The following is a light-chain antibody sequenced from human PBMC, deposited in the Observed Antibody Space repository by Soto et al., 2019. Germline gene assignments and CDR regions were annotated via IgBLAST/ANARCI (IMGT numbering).Light chain of an antibody. V-gene: IGLV2-14*03. CDR2: EIS. J-gene: IGLJ2*01. CDR3: SSYTSNNILV. CDR1: SSDIGGYNF. Sequence: QSALTQPASVSVSPGQSITISCTGTSSDIGGYNFVSWYQQHPGEAPKLMIYEISNRPSGVSNRFSGSKSGNTASLTISGLQAEDEADYYCSSYTSNNILVFGGGTKLTVL.